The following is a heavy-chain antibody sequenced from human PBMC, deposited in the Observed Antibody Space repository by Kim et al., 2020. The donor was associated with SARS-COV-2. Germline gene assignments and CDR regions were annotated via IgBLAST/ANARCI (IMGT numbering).Heavy chain of an antibody. J-gene: IGHJ4*02. Sequence: TYNPTLKSRVTISVDTSKNLCALKRSSVTAADTAVYYCAREFSDYGGFDYWGQGTLVTVSS. D-gene: IGHD4-17*01. CDR3: AREFSDYGGFDY. V-gene: IGHV4-59*01.